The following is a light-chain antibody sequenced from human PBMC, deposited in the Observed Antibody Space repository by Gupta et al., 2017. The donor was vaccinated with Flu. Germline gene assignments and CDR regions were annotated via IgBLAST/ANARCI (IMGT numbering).Light chain of an antibody. V-gene: IGKV2-30*01. Sequence: DVVMTQSPLSLPVTLGQPASISCRSSQTLVYSDGNTYLHWFQQRPGQSPRRLIYQVSHRESGVPDRFNGSGSGTDFTLKISRVEAEDVGVYYCMQGSRWPWAFGQGTKVEIK. J-gene: IGKJ1*01. CDR2: QVS. CDR3: MQGSRWPWA. CDR1: QTLVYSDGNTY.